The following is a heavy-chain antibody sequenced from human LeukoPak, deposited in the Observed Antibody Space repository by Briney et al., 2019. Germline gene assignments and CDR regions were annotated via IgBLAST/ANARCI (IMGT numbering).Heavy chain of an antibody. Sequence: PSETLSLTCTVSGGSISSGDYYWSWIRQPPGKGLEWIGYIYYSGSTYYNPSLKSRVTISVDTSKNQFSLKLSSVTAADTAVYYCARDLIRSNHAFDIWGQGTMVTVSS. CDR2: IYYSGST. V-gene: IGHV4-30-4*01. CDR1: GGSISSGDYY. D-gene: IGHD3-3*02. J-gene: IGHJ3*02. CDR3: ARDLIRSNHAFDI.